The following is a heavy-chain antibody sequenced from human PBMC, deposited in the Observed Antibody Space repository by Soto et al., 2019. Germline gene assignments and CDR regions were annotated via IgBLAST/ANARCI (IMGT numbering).Heavy chain of an antibody. D-gene: IGHD6-13*01. Sequence: ASVKVSCKASGGTFSSYAISWVRQAPGQGLEWMGGIIPIFGTANYAQKFQGRVTITADESTSTAYMELGSLRSEDTAVYYCARCSSSWYGTYYYYYYGMDVWGQGTTVTVSS. V-gene: IGHV1-69*13. CDR3: ARCSSSWYGTYYYYYYGMDV. J-gene: IGHJ6*02. CDR1: GGTFSSYA. CDR2: IIPIFGTA.